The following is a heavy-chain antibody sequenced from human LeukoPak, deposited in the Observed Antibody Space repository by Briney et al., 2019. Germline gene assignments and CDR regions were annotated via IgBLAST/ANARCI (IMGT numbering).Heavy chain of an antibody. D-gene: IGHD3-22*01. V-gene: IGHV3-48*03. J-gene: IGHJ2*01. CDR2: ISSSGSTI. CDR3: ARTMIVVGWYFDL. Sequence: HPGGSLRFSCAASGFTFSSYEMNWVRQAPGKGLEWVSYISSSGSTIYYADSVKGRFTISRDNAKNSLYLQMNSLRAEDTAVYYCARTMIVVGWYFDLWGRGTLVTVSS. CDR1: GFTFSSYE.